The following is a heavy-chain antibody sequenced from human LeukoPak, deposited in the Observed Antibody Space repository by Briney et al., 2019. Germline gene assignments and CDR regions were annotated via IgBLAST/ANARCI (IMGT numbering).Heavy chain of an antibody. V-gene: IGHV3-7*01. CDR3: ASHLGDYWFGYLQV. CDR1: GGTFSSCG. D-gene: IGHD3-10*01. Sequence: PSGTLTLSCAASGGTFSSCGLTWVRRRPPKGLELVDNIQQDGTDKYYVDPAKGRFTISRDNAKTSLYLQMNSLRTEDTAMYYCASHLGDYWFGYLQVWGQGTLVTVSS. J-gene: IGHJ4*02. CDR2: IQQDGTDK.